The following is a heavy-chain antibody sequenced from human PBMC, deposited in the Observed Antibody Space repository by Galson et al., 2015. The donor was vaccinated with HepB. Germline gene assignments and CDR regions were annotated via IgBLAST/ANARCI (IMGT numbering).Heavy chain of an antibody. J-gene: IGHJ4*02. CDR2: ISGSGGST. Sequence: SLRLSCAASGFTFSSYAMSWVRQAPGKGLEWVSAISGSGGSTYYADSVKGRFTISRDNSKNTLYLQMNSLRAEDTAVYYCAKDGYSPPDILTGLYWGQGTLVTVSS. D-gene: IGHD3-9*01. V-gene: IGHV3-23*01. CDR1: GFTFSSYA. CDR3: AKDGYSPPDILTGLY.